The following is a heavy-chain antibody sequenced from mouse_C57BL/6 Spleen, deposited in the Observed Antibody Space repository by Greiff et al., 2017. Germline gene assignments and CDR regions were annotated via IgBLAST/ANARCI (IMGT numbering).Heavy chain of an antibody. CDR3: VREFIRGYFDV. D-gene: IGHD1-1*01. J-gene: IGHJ1*03. Sequence: EVKLMESGGGLVQPKGSLKLSCAASGFSFNTYAMNWVRQAPGKGLEWVARIRSKSNNYATYYADSVKDRFTISRDDSESMLYLQMNNLKTEDTAMYYCVREFIRGYFDVWGTGTTVTVSS. CDR1: GFSFNTYA. V-gene: IGHV10-1*01. CDR2: IRSKSNNYAT.